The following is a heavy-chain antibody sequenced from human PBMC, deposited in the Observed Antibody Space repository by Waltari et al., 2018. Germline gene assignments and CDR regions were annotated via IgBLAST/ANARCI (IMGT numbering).Heavy chain of an antibody. CDR1: GASISTYY. J-gene: IGHJ3*01. V-gene: IGHV4-4*07. Sequence: QVQLQESGPGLVKPSETLSLTCTVSGASISTYYWTWIRQSAGKGLEFIGLIYVSGITIYNPSLESRVTMSVDTSKNQVSLKLSFVTAADTAVYYCARDHAYHYYRSEHSGDDALDVWGQGAMVTVSS. D-gene: IGHD3-16*01. CDR3: ARDHAYHYYRSEHSGDDALDV. CDR2: IYVSGIT.